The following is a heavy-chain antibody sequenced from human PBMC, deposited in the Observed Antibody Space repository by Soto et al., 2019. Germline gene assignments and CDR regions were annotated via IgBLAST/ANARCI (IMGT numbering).Heavy chain of an antibody. D-gene: IGHD2-8*01. CDR1: GFTFSSYA. Sequence: EVQLLESGGGLVQPGGSLRLSCAASGFTFSSYAMSWVRQAPGKGLEWVSAISGSGGSTYYADSVKGRFTISRDNSKNTLYLQMNSLRAEDTAVYYCAKANLIPQYYYYYYYMDVWGKGTTVTVSS. CDR3: AKANLIPQYYYYYYYMDV. V-gene: IGHV3-23*01. J-gene: IGHJ6*03. CDR2: ISGSGGST.